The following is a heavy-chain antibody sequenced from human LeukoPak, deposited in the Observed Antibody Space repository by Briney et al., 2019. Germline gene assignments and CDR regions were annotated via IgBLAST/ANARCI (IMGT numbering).Heavy chain of an antibody. CDR3: ASKPFLSGSFDY. D-gene: IGHD1-26*01. J-gene: IGHJ4*02. CDR2: IYHSGST. V-gene: IGHV4-38-2*01. Sequence: SETLSLTCAVSGYSISSGYYWGWIRQPPGKGLEWIGSIYHSGSTYYSPSLKSRVTISVDTSKNQFSLNLSSVTAADTAVYYCASKPFLSGSFDYWGQGTLVTVSS. CDR1: GYSISSGYY.